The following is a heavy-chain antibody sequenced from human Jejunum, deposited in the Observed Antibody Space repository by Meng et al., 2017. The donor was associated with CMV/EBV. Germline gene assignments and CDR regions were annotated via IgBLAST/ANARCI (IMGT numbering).Heavy chain of an antibody. V-gene: IGHV4-59*01. D-gene: IGHD6-6*01. CDR1: GGSISTYY. CDR2: IYYSGNT. J-gene: IGHJ4*02. CDR3: ARARGKQLGLFDY. Sequence: VSGGSISTYYWGWIRQPPGKGLEWIGYIYYSGNTNYNPSLKSRATISVDTSKNQFSLKLISVTAADTALYYCARARGKQLGLFDYWGQGTLVTVSS.